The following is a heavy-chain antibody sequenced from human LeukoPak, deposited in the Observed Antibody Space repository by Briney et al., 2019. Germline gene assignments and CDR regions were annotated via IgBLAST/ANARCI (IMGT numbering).Heavy chain of an antibody. V-gene: IGHV4-31*03. J-gene: IGHJ2*01. CDR1: GGSISSGGYY. Sequence: PSQTLSLTCTVSGGSISSGGYYWSWIRQHPGKGLEWIGYIYYSGSTYYNPSLKSRVTISVDTSKNQFSLKLSSVTAADTAVYYCARGYAPFGAYWYFDLWGRGTLVTVSS. CDR3: ARGYAPFGAYWYFDL. D-gene: IGHD3-16*01. CDR2: IYYSGST.